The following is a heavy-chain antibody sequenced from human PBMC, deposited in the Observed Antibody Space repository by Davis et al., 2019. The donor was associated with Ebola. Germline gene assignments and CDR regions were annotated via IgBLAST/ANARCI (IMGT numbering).Heavy chain of an antibody. CDR1: GFTFDDYA. V-gene: IGHV3-20*04. CDR2: INWNGRSE. Sequence: PGGSLRLSCAASGFTFDDYAMSWVRQAPGKGLEWVSNINWNGRSEGYVDSVKGRFTISRDTAKNSLYLQMNSLRADDTALYYCARAAAMAGSYYFDSWGQGALVTVSS. D-gene: IGHD6-19*01. J-gene: IGHJ4*02. CDR3: ARAAAMAGSYYFDS.